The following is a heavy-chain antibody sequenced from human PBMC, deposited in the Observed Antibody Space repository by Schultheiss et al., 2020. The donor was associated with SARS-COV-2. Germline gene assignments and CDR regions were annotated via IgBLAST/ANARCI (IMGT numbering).Heavy chain of an antibody. Sequence: SETLSLTCNVSGDSMTGRNYYWGWIRQPPGKGLEWIGNIYYSGSTYYNPSLKSRVTISVDTSKNQFSLQLSSVTAADTAVYYCARQGFGITMIVVPWGQGTMVTVSS. V-gene: IGHV4-39*01. J-gene: IGHJ3*01. D-gene: IGHD3-22*01. CDR3: ARQGFGITMIVVP. CDR1: GDSMTGRNYY. CDR2: IYYSGST.